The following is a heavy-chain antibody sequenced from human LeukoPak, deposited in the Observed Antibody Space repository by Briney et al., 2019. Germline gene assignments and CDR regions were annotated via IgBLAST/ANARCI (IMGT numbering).Heavy chain of an antibody. D-gene: IGHD6-19*01. V-gene: IGHV4-4*07. CDR3: ARDDVRIAVAGTLEAFDI. CDR2: IYTSGST. J-gene: IGHJ3*02. Sequence: SETLSLTCTVSGGSISSYYWSWIRQPAGKGQEWLGRIYTSGSTNYNPSLKSRVTMSVDTSRNQFSLKLSSVTAADTAVYYCARDDVRIAVAGTLEAFDIWGQGTMVTVSS. CDR1: GGSISSYY.